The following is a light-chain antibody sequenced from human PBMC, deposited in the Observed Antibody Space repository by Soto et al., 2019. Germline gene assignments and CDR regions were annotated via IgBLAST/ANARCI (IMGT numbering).Light chain of an antibody. Sequence: DRQMTQSPYYLSASVGDRVTITCRASQGISNHVAWYQQKPGKVPKLLIYGASTLQSGVPSRFSGSGSGTDFTLTISSLQPEDFATYYCQKYNGAPRTFGQGTKVDIK. CDR3: QKYNGAPRT. CDR1: QGISNH. V-gene: IGKV1-27*01. J-gene: IGKJ1*01. CDR2: GAS.